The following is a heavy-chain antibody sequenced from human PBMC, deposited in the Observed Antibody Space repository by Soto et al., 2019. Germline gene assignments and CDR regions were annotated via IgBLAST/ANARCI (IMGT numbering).Heavy chain of an antibody. J-gene: IGHJ5*02. V-gene: IGHV4-38-2*01. CDR1: GYSISSGYY. D-gene: IGHD3-3*01. CDR2: IYHSGST. Sequence: SETLSLTCAVSGYSISSGYYWGWIRQPPGKGLEWIGSIYHSGSTYYNPSLKSRATISVDPSKNQFSLKLSSVTAADTAVYYCARGGSITTFITSVFDPWGQGTLVTVSS. CDR3: ARGGSITTFITSVFDP.